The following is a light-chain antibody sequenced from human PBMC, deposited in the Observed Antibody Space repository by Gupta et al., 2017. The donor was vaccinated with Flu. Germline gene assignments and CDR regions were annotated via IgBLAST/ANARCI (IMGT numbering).Light chain of an antibody. CDR2: DTA. Sequence: QIVVTQEPSFSVSPGGTVTLTCGLTSDSVSSDYHPSWCYQTPGQPPRTLIYDTASRSPGVPGRFSGSILGNKAALTITGVQAEDDGHYYCLLSLDTGISLFGGGTRLTVL. J-gene: IGLJ3*02. CDR1: SDSVSSDYH. V-gene: IGLV8-61*01. CDR3: LLSLDTGISL.